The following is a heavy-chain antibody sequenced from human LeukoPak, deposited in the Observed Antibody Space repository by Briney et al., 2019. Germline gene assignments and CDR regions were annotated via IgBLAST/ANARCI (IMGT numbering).Heavy chain of an antibody. CDR2: ISYDGSNK. V-gene: IGHV3-30*18. CDR1: GFTFSSCG. CDR3: AKALTSGWYLDAFNI. D-gene: IGHD6-19*01. J-gene: IGHJ3*02. Sequence: GGSLRLSCAASGFTFSSCGMHWVRQAPGKGLEWVAVISYDGSNKYYADSVKGRYTISRDNSKNTLFLEMNSLRAEDTAVYYCAKALTSGWYLDAFNIWGQGTMVTVSS.